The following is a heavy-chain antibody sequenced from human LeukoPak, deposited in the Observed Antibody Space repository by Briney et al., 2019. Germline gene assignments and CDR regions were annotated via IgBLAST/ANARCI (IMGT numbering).Heavy chain of an antibody. D-gene: IGHD3-9*01. CDR2: INPSGGSA. Sequence: ASVKVSCKASGYTFTSYYMHWVRQAPGQGLEWMGIINPSGGSASYAQKFQGRVTMTRDTSTSTVYMELSSLRSEDTAVYYCARDPDILTGPYYFDYWGQGTLVTVSS. J-gene: IGHJ4*02. V-gene: IGHV1-46*01. CDR1: GYTFTSYY. CDR3: ARDPDILTGPYYFDY.